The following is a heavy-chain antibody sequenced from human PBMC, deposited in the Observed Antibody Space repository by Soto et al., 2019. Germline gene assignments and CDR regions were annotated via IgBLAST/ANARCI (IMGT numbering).Heavy chain of an antibody. CDR3: ARPSSGWPEEAFDI. Sequence: QVQLVESGGGVVQPGRSLRLSCAASGFTFSSYAMHWVRQAPGKGLEWVAVISYDGSNKYYADSVKGRFTISRDNSKNTLYLQMNSLRAEDTAVYYCARPSSGWPEEAFDIWGQGTMVTVSS. V-gene: IGHV3-30-3*01. CDR1: GFTFSSYA. J-gene: IGHJ3*02. D-gene: IGHD6-19*01. CDR2: ISYDGSNK.